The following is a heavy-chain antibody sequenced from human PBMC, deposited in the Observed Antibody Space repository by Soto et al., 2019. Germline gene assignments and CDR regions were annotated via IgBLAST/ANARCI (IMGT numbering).Heavy chain of an antibody. CDR2: VYYSGTT. CDR1: GGSFSSFY. Sequence: ETLSLTCTVSGGSFSSFYWSWIRQPPGKGLEWIGYVYYSGTTNYNPSLKGRVSISVDTSKNQFSLKLTSVTAADTAVYYCATYDSGGKFDFWGQGTLVTVSS. J-gene: IGHJ4*02. CDR3: ATYDSGGKFDF. V-gene: IGHV4-59*01. D-gene: IGHD3-22*01.